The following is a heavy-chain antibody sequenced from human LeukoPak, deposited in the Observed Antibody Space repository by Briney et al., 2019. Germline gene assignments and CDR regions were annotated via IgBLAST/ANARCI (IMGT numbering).Heavy chain of an antibody. J-gene: IGHJ4*02. CDR1: AGSISSYY. CDR3: ARVRAGLVDY. CDR2: IYYSGST. V-gene: IGHV4-59*01. D-gene: IGHD6-13*01. Sequence: PSETLSLTSTVSAGSISSYYWSWIRQPPGKGLEWIGYIYYSGSTNYNPSLKSRVTISVDTSKNQFSLKLSSVTAADTAVYYGARVRAGLVDYWGQGTLVTVSS.